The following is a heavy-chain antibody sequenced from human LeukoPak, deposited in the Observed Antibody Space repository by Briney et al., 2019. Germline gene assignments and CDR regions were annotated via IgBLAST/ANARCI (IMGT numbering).Heavy chain of an antibody. J-gene: IGHJ6*03. D-gene: IGHD7-27*01. CDR2: ISGSGGST. Sequence: PGGSLRLSCAASGFTFSSYGMSWVRQAPGPGLELVSAISGSGGSTYYADSVKGRFTISRDNSKNTLYLQMNSLRAEDTAVYYCAKGGLGNRYYMDVWGKGTTVTISS. V-gene: IGHV3-23*01. CDR1: GFTFSSYG. CDR3: AKGGLGNRYYMDV.